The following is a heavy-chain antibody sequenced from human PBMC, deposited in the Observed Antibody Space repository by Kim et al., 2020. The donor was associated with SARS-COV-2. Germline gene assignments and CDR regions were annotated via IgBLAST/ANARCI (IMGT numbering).Heavy chain of an antibody. CDR3: ARDRGYCSGGSCYPPWYGMDV. CDR1: GGSISSGGYY. V-gene: IGHV4-31*03. CDR2: IYYSEST. J-gene: IGHJ6*02. D-gene: IGHD2-15*01. Sequence: SETLSLTCTVSGGSISSGGYYWSWIRQHPGKGLEWIGYIYYSESTYYNPSLKSRVTISVDTSKNQFSLKLSSVTAADTAVYYCARDRGYCSGGSCYPPWYGMDVWGQGTTVTVSS.